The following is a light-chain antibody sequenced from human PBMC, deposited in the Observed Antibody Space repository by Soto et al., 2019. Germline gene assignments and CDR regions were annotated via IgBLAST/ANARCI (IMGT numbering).Light chain of an antibody. CDR2: EVN. Sequence: QSALTQPPSASGSPGQSVTISCTGTSSDVGGYNYVSWYQQYPGKVPKLMVYEVNQRPSGVPDRFSGSKSGNTASLTVSGIQAEDEADYYCTSYAGGNNVFGTGTKLTVL. J-gene: IGLJ1*01. CDR3: TSYAGGNNV. CDR1: SSDVGGYNY. V-gene: IGLV2-8*01.